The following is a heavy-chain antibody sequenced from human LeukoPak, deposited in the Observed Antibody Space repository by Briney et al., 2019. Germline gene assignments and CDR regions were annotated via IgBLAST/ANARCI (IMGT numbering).Heavy chain of an antibody. Sequence: PGGTLRLSCAATGFTFNSYALSWVRQAPGKGLEWVSAISWGGDVTYYADAVEGRFTISRDNSKKMLFLQMSSLRAEDTATYYCTKEATATGYASDWGQGTLVTVSS. CDR3: TKEATATGYASD. J-gene: IGHJ4*02. CDR2: ISWGGDVT. V-gene: IGHV3-23*01. CDR1: GFTFNSYA. D-gene: IGHD1-1*01.